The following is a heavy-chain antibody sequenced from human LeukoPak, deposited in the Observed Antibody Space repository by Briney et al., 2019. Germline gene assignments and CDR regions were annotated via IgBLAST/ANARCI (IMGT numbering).Heavy chain of an antibody. J-gene: IGHJ4*02. CDR1: GYTFTSYA. Sequence: ASVKVSCKASGYTFTSYAMHWVRQAPGQRLEWMGWINAGNGNTKYSQKFQGRVTITRDTSASTAYMELSSPRSEDTAVYYCASAGGIAAAGTAPGPYDYWGQGTLVTVSS. V-gene: IGHV1-3*01. D-gene: IGHD6-13*01. CDR3: ASAGGIAAAGTAPGPYDY. CDR2: INAGNGNT.